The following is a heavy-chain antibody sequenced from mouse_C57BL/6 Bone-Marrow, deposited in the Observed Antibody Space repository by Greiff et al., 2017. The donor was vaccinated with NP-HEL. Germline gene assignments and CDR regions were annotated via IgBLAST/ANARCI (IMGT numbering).Heavy chain of an antibody. V-gene: IGHV1-64*01. D-gene: IGHD2-4*01. CDR3: ARGGGLRRMAY. CDR2: IHPNRGST. CDR1: GYTFTSYW. J-gene: IGHJ3*01. Sequence: VQLQQPGAELVKPGASVKLSCKASGYTFTSYWMHWVKQRPGQGLEWIGMIHPNRGSTNYNEKFKSKATLTVDKSSSTAYMQLSSLTSEDSAVYYCARGGGLRRMAYWGQGTLVTVSA.